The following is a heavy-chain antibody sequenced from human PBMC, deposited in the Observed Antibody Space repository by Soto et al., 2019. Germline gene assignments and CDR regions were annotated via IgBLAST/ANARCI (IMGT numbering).Heavy chain of an antibody. CDR3: ARDGVIYYYYGMDV. CDR1: GFTFSSYE. CDR2: ISSSGSTI. D-gene: IGHD3-16*01. J-gene: IGHJ6*02. Sequence: LRLSCAASGFTFSSYEMNWVRQAPGKGLEWVSYISSSGSTIYYADSVKGRFTISRDNAKNSLYLQMNSLRAEDTAVYYCARDGVIYYYYGMDVWGQGTTVTVSS. V-gene: IGHV3-48*03.